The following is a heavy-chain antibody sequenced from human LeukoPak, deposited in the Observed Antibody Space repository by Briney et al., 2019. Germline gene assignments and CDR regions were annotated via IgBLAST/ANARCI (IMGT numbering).Heavy chain of an antibody. Sequence: SGGSLRLSCAVSGFSVDYSYMTWVRQAPGKGLEWVSIIYSGDSTYYADSVKGRFTISRHNSKNTLYLQMNSLRVDDTAVYYCAREGVVGAFDIWGQGTMVTVSS. CDR1: GFSVDYSY. CDR2: IYSGDST. D-gene: IGHD2-15*01. V-gene: IGHV3-53*04. CDR3: AREGVVGAFDI. J-gene: IGHJ3*02.